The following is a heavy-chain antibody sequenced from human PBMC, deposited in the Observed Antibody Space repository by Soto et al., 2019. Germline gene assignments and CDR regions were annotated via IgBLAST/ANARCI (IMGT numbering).Heavy chain of an antibody. CDR1: GGSISSSSYY. D-gene: IGHD6-19*01. CDR2: IYYSGST. Sequence: SETLSLTCTVSGGSISSSSYYWGWIRQPPGKGLEWIGSIYYSGSTYYNPSLKSRVTISVDTSKNQFSLKLSSVTAADTAVYYCARLSIAVAGYYYYGMDVWGQGTTVTVSS. J-gene: IGHJ6*02. CDR3: ARLSIAVAGYYYYGMDV. V-gene: IGHV4-39*01.